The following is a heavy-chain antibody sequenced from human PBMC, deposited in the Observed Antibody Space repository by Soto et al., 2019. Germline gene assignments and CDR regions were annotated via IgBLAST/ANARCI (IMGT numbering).Heavy chain of an antibody. Sequence: VASVKVSCKASGYTFTSYGISWLRQAPGQGLEWMGWISAYNGNTNYAQKLQGRVTMTTDTSTSTAYMELRSLRSDDTAVYYCARDLSPSWYSSSSYYFDYWGQGTLVTVS. V-gene: IGHV1-18*01. CDR1: GYTFTSYG. J-gene: IGHJ4*02. D-gene: IGHD6-6*01. CDR2: ISAYNGNT. CDR3: ARDLSPSWYSSSSYYFDY.